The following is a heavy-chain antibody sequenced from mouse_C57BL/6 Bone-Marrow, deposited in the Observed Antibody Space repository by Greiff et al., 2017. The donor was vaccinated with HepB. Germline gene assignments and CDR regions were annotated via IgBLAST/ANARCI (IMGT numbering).Heavy chain of an antibody. CDR3: ARRGPITTVVATEDY. V-gene: IGHV1-55*01. D-gene: IGHD1-1*01. CDR2: IYPGSGST. CDR1: GYTFTSYW. Sequence: QVQLQQPGAELVKPGASVKMSCKASGYTFTSYWITWVKQRPGQGLAWIGDIYPGSGSTNYNEKFKSKATLTVDTSSSTAYMQLSSLTSEDSAVYYCARRGPITTVVATEDYWGQGTTLTVSS. J-gene: IGHJ2*01.